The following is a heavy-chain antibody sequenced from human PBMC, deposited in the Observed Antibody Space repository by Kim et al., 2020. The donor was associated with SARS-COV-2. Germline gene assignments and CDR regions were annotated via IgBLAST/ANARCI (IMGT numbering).Heavy chain of an antibody. CDR2: ISYDGSNK. Sequence: GGSLRLSCAASGFTFSSYAMHWVRQAPGKGLEWVAVISYDGSNKYYADSVKGRFTISRDNSKNTLYLQMNSLRAEDTAVYYCARVVTDYWYFDLWGRGTLVTVSS. D-gene: IGHD2-21*02. CDR3: ARVVTDYWYFDL. J-gene: IGHJ2*01. CDR1: GFTFSSYA. V-gene: IGHV3-30*04.